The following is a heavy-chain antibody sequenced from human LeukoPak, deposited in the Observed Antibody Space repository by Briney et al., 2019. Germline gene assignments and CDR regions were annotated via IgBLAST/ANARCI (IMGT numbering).Heavy chain of an antibody. D-gene: IGHD3-3*01. V-gene: IGHV1-8*01. CDR2: MNPNSGNT. CDR3: ARGPGDFWGGYYGMDV. CDR1: GYTFTSYD. Sequence: ASVKVSCKASGYTFTSYDINWVRQATGQGLEWMGWMNPNSGNTGYAQKFQGRVTMTRNTSISTAYMELSSLRSEDTAVYYCARGPGDFWGGYYGMDVWGQGTTVTVSS. J-gene: IGHJ6*02.